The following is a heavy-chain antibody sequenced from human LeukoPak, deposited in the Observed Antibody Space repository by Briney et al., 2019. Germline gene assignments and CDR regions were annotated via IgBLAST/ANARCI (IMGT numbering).Heavy chain of an antibody. J-gene: IGHJ5*02. CDR1: AYSFTNYW. CDR3: ARHSSVLNSFDP. D-gene: IGHD3-22*01. V-gene: IGHV5-10-1*01. CDR2: IDPGDSQT. Sequence: GESLKISCKGSAYSFTNYWISWVRQMPGKGLELMGRIDPGDSQTNYSPSFQGHVTISADKSISTAYLQWSSLKASDTAMYYCARHSSVLNSFDPWGQGTLVTVSS.